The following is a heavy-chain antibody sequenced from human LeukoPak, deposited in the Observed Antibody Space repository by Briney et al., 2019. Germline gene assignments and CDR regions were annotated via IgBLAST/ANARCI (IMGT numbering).Heavy chain of an antibody. D-gene: IGHD2-2*03. Sequence: GESLKISCKASGYTFSDYWIGWVRHMPGKGLEWMTIIYPGDSETRYSPSLQGQVTIPADKSINTAYLQWSSLKASDSGMYYCARQRGYRMTKDGFDVWGQGTMVTVSS. CDR1: GYTFSDYW. CDR2: IYPGDSET. J-gene: IGHJ3*01. CDR3: ARQRGYRMTKDGFDV. V-gene: IGHV5-51*01.